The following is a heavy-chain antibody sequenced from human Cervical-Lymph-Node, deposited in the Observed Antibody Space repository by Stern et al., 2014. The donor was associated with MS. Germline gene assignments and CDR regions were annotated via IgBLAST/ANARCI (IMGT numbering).Heavy chain of an antibody. Sequence: QLQLQESGPGLVKPSETVSLTCAVSGGSVSSKYWNWIRQPPGKGLEWIGYIYSDGSTNSLKSRVVISLDTSTNQFSLSLTSVTAADTAVYYCARVTGRGTRQNWFDSWGQGTLVTVSS. D-gene: IGHD1-26*01. CDR1: GGSVSSKY. CDR2: IYSDGST. V-gene: IGHV4-59*02. J-gene: IGHJ5*01. CDR3: ARVTGRGTRQNWFDS.